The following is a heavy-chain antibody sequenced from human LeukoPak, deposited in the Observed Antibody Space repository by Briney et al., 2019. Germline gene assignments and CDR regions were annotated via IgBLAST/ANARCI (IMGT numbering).Heavy chain of an antibody. V-gene: IGHV4-39*07. J-gene: IGHJ3*02. CDR3: ASGSTTHDAFDI. Sequence: PSETLSLTCTVSGDSITSSTYYWGWIRQPPGKGLEWIGSMYYSGNTYYNPSLKSRVTISVDTSKNQFSLKLSSVTAADTAVYYCASGSTTHDAFDIWGQGTMVTVSS. D-gene: IGHD1-26*01. CDR2: MYYSGNT. CDR1: GDSITSSTYY.